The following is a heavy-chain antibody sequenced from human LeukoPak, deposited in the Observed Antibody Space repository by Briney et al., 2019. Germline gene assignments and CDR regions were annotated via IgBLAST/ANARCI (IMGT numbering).Heavy chain of an antibody. CDR1: GFTFSSSA. D-gene: IGHD2-15*01. J-gene: IGHJ4*02. V-gene: IGHV3-23*01. CDR3: ARDREDDRLDY. Sequence: GGSLRLSCAASGFTFSSSAMSWVRQVPGKGLEWVSGISASGGSTYYADSVRGRFTISRDNSKNTLYLQMNSLRAEDTAVYYCARDREDDRLDYWGQGTLVTVSS. CDR2: ISASGGST.